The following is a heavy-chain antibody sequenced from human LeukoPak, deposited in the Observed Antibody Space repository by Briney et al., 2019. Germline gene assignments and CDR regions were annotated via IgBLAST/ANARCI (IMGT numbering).Heavy chain of an antibody. J-gene: IGHJ5*02. V-gene: IGHV1-69*04. CDR1: GGTFSSYA. CDR2: IIPILGIA. D-gene: IGHD2-2*01. CDR3: ARVSASNNWFDP. Sequence: GASVKVSCKASGGTFSSYAISWVRQAPGQGLEWMGRIIPILGIANYAQKFQGRVTITADKSTSTAYMELSSLRSEDTAVYYCARVSASNNWFDPWGQGTLVTVSS.